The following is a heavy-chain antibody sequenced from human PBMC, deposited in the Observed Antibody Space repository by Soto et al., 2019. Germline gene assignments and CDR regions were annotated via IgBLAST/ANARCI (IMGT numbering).Heavy chain of an antibody. Sequence: LRLSCTTSGFTFGDYAMSWFRQAPGKGLEWVGFIRSKVYGGATENAASAKGRFTISRDDSKSIAYLQMNSLQTEDTAVYYCSRCDFWSGYFDYWGQGTLVTVSS. V-gene: IGHV3-49*03. CDR2: IRSKVYGGAT. J-gene: IGHJ4*02. CDR3: SRCDFWSGYFDY. CDR1: GFTFGDYA. D-gene: IGHD3-3*01.